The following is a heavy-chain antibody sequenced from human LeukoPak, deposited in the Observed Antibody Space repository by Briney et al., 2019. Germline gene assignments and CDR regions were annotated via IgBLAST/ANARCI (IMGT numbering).Heavy chain of an antibody. CDR1: GFTFSSYA. CDR3: AKDIDYYDSSGVAFDI. D-gene: IGHD3-22*01. V-gene: IGHV3-23*01. J-gene: IGHJ3*02. Sequence: QSGGSLRLSCAASGFTFSSYAMSWVRQAPGKGLEWVSAISGSGGSTYYADSVKGRFTISRDNSKNTLYLQMNSLRAEDTAVYYCAKDIDYYDSSGVAFDIWGQGTMVTVSS. CDR2: ISGSGGST.